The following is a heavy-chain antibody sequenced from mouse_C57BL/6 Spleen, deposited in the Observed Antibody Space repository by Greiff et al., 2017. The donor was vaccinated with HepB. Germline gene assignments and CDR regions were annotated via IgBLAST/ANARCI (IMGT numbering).Heavy chain of an antibody. CDR1: GYAFSSYW. D-gene: IGHD1-1*01. CDR3: ARPTVVDAYAMDY. V-gene: IGHV1-80*01. CDR2: IYPGDGDT. Sequence: VQLQQSGAELVKPGASVKISCKASGYAFSSYWMNWVKQRPGKGLERIGQIYPGDGDTNYNGKFKGKATLTADKASSTAYMQLSSLTSGDSAVFFCARPTVVDAYAMDYWGQGTSVTVSS. J-gene: IGHJ4*01.